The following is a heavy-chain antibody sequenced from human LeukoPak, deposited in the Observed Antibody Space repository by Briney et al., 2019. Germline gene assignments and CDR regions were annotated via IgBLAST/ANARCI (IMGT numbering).Heavy chain of an antibody. J-gene: IGHJ4*02. CDR1: GFTFSNYW. CDR3: ARARTASYNVFADF. D-gene: IGHD3-3*01. CDR2: INEDETER. Sequence: GGSLRLSCVASGFTFSNYWMSWLRQTPGKGLEWVANINEDETERYYVASVEGRFTVSRDNGKNSLYLQMNGLRAEDSAVFYCARARTASYNVFADFWGQGTLVTVSS. V-gene: IGHV3-7*01.